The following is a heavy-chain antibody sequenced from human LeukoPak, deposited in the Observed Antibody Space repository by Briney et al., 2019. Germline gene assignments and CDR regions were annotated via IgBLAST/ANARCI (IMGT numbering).Heavy chain of an antibody. CDR1: GYTFTGYY. J-gene: IGHJ1*01. D-gene: IGHD2-15*01. V-gene: IGHV1-2*04. Sequence: ASVKVSCKASGYTFTGYYMHWMRQAPGQGLEWMGWINPNSGGTNYAQKFQGWVTMTRDTSISTAYMELSRLRSDDTAVYYCARARRYCSGGSCYPEYFQHWGQGTLVTVSS. CDR3: ARARRYCSGGSCYPEYFQH. CDR2: INPNSGGT.